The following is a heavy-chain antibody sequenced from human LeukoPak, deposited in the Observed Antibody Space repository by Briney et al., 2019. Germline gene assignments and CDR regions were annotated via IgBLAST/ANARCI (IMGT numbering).Heavy chain of an antibody. CDR1: GGSFSGYY. CDR2: INHSGST. D-gene: IGHD3-9*01. Sequence: SETLSLTCAVYGGSFSGYYWSWIRQPPGKGLEWIGEINHSGSTNYNPSLKSRVTISVDTSKNQFSLKLSSVTAADTAVYYCAVDYDILTGAFPLWGQGTLVTVSS. J-gene: IGHJ4*02. V-gene: IGHV4-34*01. CDR3: AVDYDILTGAFPL.